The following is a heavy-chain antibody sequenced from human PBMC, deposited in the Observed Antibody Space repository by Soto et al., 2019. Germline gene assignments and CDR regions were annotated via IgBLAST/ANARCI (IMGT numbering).Heavy chain of an antibody. J-gene: IGHJ4*02. Sequence: PGGSLRLSCVVSGFTLSDSVMAWVRQAPGKGLEWLSVMSGDGRTRYALSVTGRFTISRDNSKNTLYLQMRSLRAEDAAAYYCVKWHTSNFDSLPFTGFDFWGQGTQVTVSS. CDR1: GFTLSDSV. CDR2: MSGDGRT. D-gene: IGHD3-22*01. CDR3: VKWHTSNFDSLPFTGFDF. V-gene: IGHV3-23*01.